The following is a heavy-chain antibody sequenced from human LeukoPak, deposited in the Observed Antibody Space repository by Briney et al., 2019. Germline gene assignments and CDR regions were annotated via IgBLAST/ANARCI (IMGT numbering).Heavy chain of an antibody. V-gene: IGHV3-7*01. CDR2: IKQDGSEK. J-gene: IGHJ4*02. CDR1: GFTFSSYW. D-gene: IGHD6-19*01. CDR3: ARVSSLAVAGFFDY. Sequence: GGSLRLSCAASGFTFSSYWMNWVRQAPGKGLEWVANIKQDGSEKDYVDSVKGRFAISRDNAKNSLYLQMNSLRAEDTAVYYCARVSSLAVAGFFDYWGQGILVTVSS.